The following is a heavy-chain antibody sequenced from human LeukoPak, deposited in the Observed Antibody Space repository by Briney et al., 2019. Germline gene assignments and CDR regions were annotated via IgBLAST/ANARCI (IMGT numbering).Heavy chain of an antibody. Sequence: PGGSLRLSCAASGFTFSSYGMHWVRQAPGKGLEWVAFIRYDGSSEYYADSVKGRFTISRDNSKNTLYLQMNSLRAEDTAVYYCARRSGIAVAGAFDYWGQGTLVTVSS. D-gene: IGHD6-19*01. CDR2: IRYDGSSE. CDR1: GFTFSSYG. CDR3: ARRSGIAVAGAFDY. V-gene: IGHV3-30*02. J-gene: IGHJ4*02.